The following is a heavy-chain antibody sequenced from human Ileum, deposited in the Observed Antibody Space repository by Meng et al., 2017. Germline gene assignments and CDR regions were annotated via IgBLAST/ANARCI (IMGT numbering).Heavy chain of an antibody. CDR3: ARHGGYYQGF. D-gene: IGHD4-23*01. Sequence: QVHVQESGPGLVQPSGTLSFTCAASSGSITSDTYWSWVRLPPGKGLEWIGQISHSGSTFYNPSLKSRVTMSVDKSKSQFSLMLTSVTAADTAVYYCARHGGYYQGFWGQGTLVTVSS. J-gene: IGHJ4*02. CDR2: ISHSGST. CDR1: SGSITSDTY. V-gene: IGHV4-4*02.